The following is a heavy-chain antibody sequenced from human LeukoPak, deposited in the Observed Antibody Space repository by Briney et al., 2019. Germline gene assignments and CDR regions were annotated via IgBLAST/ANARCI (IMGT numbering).Heavy chain of an antibody. CDR1: GYTFTNYG. CDR2: INPNSGGT. Sequence: RASVKVSCKASGYTFTNYGINWVRQAPGQGLEWMGWINPNSGGTNYAQKFQGRVTMTRDTSISTAYMELSRLRSDDTAVYYCARESYYYGSGDDYWGQGTLVTVSS. CDR3: ARESYYYGSGDDY. V-gene: IGHV1-2*02. J-gene: IGHJ4*02. D-gene: IGHD3-10*01.